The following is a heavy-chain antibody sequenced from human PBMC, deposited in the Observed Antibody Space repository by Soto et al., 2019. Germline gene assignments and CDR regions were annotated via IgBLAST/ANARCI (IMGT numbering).Heavy chain of an antibody. J-gene: IGHJ6*02. CDR2: IVPIFGTA. V-gene: IGHV1-69*05. D-gene: IGHD2-2*03. Sequence: QVQLVQSRADVKKPGSSEKVSCKASGGTFISYALNWLRHSPGQGLEWMGGIVPIFGTANYAQKFQGRVTITTDESTTTSYMELGSLRPEEAAVSFCARDRSTVESTMDSHDFYGLVVVGQGPTVSVS. CDR3: ARDRSTVESTMDSHDFYGLVV. CDR1: GGTFISYA.